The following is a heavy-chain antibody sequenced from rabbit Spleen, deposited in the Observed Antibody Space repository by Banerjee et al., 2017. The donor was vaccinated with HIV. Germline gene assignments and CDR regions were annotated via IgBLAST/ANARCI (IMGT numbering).Heavy chain of an antibody. D-gene: IGHD6-1*01. CDR2: IYTAGGST. Sequence: QLVESRGGLVQPGGSLTLSCKASGFDFTSDYMTWVRQAPGKGLEWIGLIYTAGGSTDYASWVNGRFTISSDNAQNTLYLQLNSLTAADTATYFCVREAGYGGYGDGNLWGQGTLVTVS. CDR1: GFDFTSDY. J-gene: IGHJ4*01. CDR3: VREAGYGGYGDGNL. V-gene: IGHV1S7*01.